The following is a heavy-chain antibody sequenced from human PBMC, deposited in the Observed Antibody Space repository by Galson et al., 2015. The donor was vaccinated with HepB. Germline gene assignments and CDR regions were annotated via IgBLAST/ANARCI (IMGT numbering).Heavy chain of an antibody. CDR1: GFTFSSYA. V-gene: IGHV3-23*01. Sequence: SLRLSCAASGFTFSSYAMSWVRQAPGKGLEWVSAISGSGGSTYYADSVKGRFTISRDNSKNTLYLQMNSLRAEDTAVYYSATRLLWFGELDYWGQGTLVTVSS. J-gene: IGHJ4*02. D-gene: IGHD3-10*01. CDR2: ISGSGGST. CDR3: ATRLLWFGELDY.